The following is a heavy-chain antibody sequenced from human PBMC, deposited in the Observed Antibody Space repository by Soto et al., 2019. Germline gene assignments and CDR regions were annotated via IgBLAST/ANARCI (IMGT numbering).Heavy chain of an antibody. V-gene: IGHV4-31*03. Sequence: PSETLSLTGTFSGASCIGGGYYGTWIRHHPGRGLEWIEYIYYSGSTYYNPSLKTRVTISVDTSKTQFSLKLSSVTAADTAVYYCARDEGYSNYGDYYYGMDVWGQGTTVTVSS. J-gene: IGHJ6*02. D-gene: IGHD4-4*01. CDR3: ARDEGYSNYGDYYYGMDV. CDR1: GASCIGGGYY. CDR2: IYYSGST.